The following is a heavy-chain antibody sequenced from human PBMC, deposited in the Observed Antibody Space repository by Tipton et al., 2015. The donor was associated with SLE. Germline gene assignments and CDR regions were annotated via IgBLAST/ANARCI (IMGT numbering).Heavy chain of an antibody. D-gene: IGHD6-13*01. CDR1: GFTFSSYG. V-gene: IGHV3-33*01. J-gene: IGHJ4*02. CDR2: IWYDGSNK. CDR3: ARDIVPGIAAAGTQSFDY. Sequence: QLVQSGGGVVQPGRSLRLSCAASGFTFSSYGMHWVRQAPGKGLEWVAVIWYDGSNKYYTDSVKGRFTISRDNSKNTLYLQMNSLRAEDTAVYYCARDIVPGIAAAGTQSFDYWGQGTLVTVSS.